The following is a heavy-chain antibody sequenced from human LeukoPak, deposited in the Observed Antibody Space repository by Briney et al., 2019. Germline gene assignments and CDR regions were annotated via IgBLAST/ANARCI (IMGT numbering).Heavy chain of an antibody. CDR3: AKDSGGTYFYYYYYMDV. D-gene: IGHD1-26*01. V-gene: IGHV3-23*01. J-gene: IGHJ6*03. Sequence: GGSLRLSCAASGFTFSNYWMTWVRQPPGKGLEWVSAISGSGTTIYYADSVKGRFTISRDNSKNTLYLQINSLRAEDTAVYYCAKDSGGTYFYYYYYMDVWGKGTTVTVSS. CDR2: ISGSGTTI. CDR1: GFTFSNYW.